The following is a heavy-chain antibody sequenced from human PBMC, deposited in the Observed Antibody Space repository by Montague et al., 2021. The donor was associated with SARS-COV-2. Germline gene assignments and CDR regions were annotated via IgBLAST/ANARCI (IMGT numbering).Heavy chain of an antibody. D-gene: IGHD2-21*02. CDR2: TYYRSKWYN. V-gene: IGHV6-1*01. CDR1: GDSVSNHIAT. CDR3: ARAYCGGDCYFYWYFDL. Sequence: CAISGDSVSNHIATWNWIRQSPSRGLEWLGGTYYRSKWYNDYAVSVKSRVIINPDTSNNRISLQLNPVTPEDTAVYYCARAYCGGDCYFYWYFDLWGRGTLVTVSS. J-gene: IGHJ2*01.